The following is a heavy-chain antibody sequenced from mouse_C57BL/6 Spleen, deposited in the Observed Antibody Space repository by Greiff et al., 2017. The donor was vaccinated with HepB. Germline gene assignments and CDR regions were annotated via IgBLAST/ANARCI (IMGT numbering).Heavy chain of an antibody. CDR1: GFTFSDYG. D-gene: IGHD2-3*01. Sequence: VQLKESGGGLVKPGGSLKLSCAASGFTFSDYGMHWVRQAPEKGLEWVAYISSGSSTIYYADTVKGRFTISRDNAKNTLFLQMTSLRSEDTAMYYCARRYDGYFDYWGQGTTLTVSS. V-gene: IGHV5-17*01. CDR2: ISSGSSTI. J-gene: IGHJ2*01. CDR3: ARRYDGYFDY.